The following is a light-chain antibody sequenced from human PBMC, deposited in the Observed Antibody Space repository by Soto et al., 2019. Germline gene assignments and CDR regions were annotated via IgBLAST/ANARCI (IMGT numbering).Light chain of an antibody. CDR2: GAS. V-gene: IGKV3-20*01. CDR3: KQYGISPLA. J-gene: IGKJ4*01. Sequence: EIVLTQSPGNLSLSPGERATLSCRASQSVSSSYLAWYQQKPGQAPRLLIYGASSRATGIPDRFSGSGSGTDFTLTISRLEPEDFAVYYCKQYGISPLAFGGGTKVEIK. CDR1: QSVSSSY.